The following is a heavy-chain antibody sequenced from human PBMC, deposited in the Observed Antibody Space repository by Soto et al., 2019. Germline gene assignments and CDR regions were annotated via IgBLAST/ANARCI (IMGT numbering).Heavy chain of an antibody. CDR3: ARRYSSSFDY. Sequence: LSLTCTVSGGSISSSSYYWGWIRQPPGKGLEWIGNIYYSGSTYYNPSLKSRVTISVDTSKNQFSLKLSSVTAADTAVYYCARRYSSSFDYWGQGTLVTVSS. D-gene: IGHD6-13*01. J-gene: IGHJ4*02. CDR1: GGSISSSSYY. CDR2: IYYSGST. V-gene: IGHV4-39*01.